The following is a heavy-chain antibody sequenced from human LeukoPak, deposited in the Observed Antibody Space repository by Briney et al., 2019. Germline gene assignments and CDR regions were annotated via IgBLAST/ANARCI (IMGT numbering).Heavy chain of an antibody. J-gene: IGHJ6*02. CDR2: ISAYNGNT. CDR1: GYTFTSYG. CDR3: AKDGVGGMVPYYYGMDV. D-gene: IGHD3-10*01. V-gene: IGHV1-18*01. Sequence: ASVKVSCKASGYTFTSYGISWVRQAPGQGLEWMGWISAYNGNTNYAQKLQGRVTMTTDTSTSTAYMELRSLRSDDTAVYYCAKDGVGGMVPYYYGMDVWGQGTTVTVSS.